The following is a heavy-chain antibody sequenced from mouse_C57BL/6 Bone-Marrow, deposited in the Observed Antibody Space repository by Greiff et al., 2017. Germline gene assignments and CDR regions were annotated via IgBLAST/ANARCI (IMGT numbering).Heavy chain of an antibody. CDR2: ISDGGSYT. J-gene: IGHJ4*01. Sequence: EVQLVESGGGLVKPGGSLKLSCAASGFTFSSYAMSWVRQTPEKRLEWVATISDGGSYTYYPDNVKGRFTISRDNAKNNLYLQMSQLKSEDTAMYYCARAYYSNPYAMDYWGQGTSVTVSS. CDR3: ARAYYSNPYAMDY. D-gene: IGHD2-5*01. V-gene: IGHV5-4*01. CDR1: GFTFSSYA.